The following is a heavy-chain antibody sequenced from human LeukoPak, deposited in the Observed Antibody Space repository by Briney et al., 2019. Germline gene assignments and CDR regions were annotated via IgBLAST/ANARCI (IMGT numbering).Heavy chain of an antibody. CDR2: IYYSGST. CDR1: GGSISSYY. D-gene: IGHD3-9*01. Sequence: PSETLSLTCTVSGGSISSYYWSWIRQPPGKGLEWIGYIYYSGSTNYNPSLKSRVTISVDTSKNQFSLKLSSVTAADTAVYYCAKVVALRYCDWLSPSDKGYYFDCGDQGTLVTVSS. CDR3: AKVVALRYCDWLSPSDKGYYFDC. J-gene: IGHJ4*02. V-gene: IGHV4-59*01.